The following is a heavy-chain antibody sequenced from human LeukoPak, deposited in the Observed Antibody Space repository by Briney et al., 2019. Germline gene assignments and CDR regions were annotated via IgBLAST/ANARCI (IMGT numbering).Heavy chain of an antibody. D-gene: IGHD6-19*01. V-gene: IGHV3-23*01. Sequence: GGSLRLSCAASGFTFSSYAMSWVRQAPGKGLEWVSGISGGGGSTYYADSVNGRFTISRDNSKSTLYLQMHSLRAGDTAVYYCAKASSSGSYGVYYFDCWGQGTLVTVSS. J-gene: IGHJ4*02. CDR2: ISGGGGST. CDR1: GFTFSSYA. CDR3: AKASSSGSYGVYYFDC.